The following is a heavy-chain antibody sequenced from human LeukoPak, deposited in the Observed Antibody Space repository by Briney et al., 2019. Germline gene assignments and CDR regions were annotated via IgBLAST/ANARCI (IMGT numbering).Heavy chain of an antibody. CDR1: GFTFSNYA. V-gene: IGHV3-23*01. CDR3: AKNGEPHYYMDV. Sequence: GGSLRLSCTASGFTFSNYALSWVRQGPGKGLEWVSAISASGESTYYAGSVKGRFTISRDNSKNTLYMQMSRLRADDTAVYYCAKNGEPHYYMDVLGKGTTVTVSS. D-gene: IGHD1-14*01. J-gene: IGHJ6*03. CDR2: ISASGEST.